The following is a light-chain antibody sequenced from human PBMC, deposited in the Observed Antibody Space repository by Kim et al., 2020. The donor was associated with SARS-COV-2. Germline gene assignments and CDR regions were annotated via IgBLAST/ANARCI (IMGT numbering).Light chain of an antibody. Sequence: NFMLTQPHSVSESPGKTVTISCTRSSGSIVSNYVQWYQQRPGSAPTTVIYEDNQSPSWVPDRFSGSIDSSSNSASLTISGLKTEDEADYYCQSYDSSDYWVFGGGTKLTVL. J-gene: IGLJ3*02. V-gene: IGLV6-57*03. CDR2: EDN. CDR3: QSYDSSDYWV. CDR1: SGSIVSNY.